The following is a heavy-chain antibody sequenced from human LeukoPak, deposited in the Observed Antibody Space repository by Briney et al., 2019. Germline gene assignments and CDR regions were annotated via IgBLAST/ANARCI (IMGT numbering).Heavy chain of an antibody. CDR2: IKQVVGEQ. V-gene: IGHV3-7*03. CDR3: ASQPAAADVDY. Sequence: PGPCLRLAWAPAAFTVRSDWISSVRHAPGKWLEWVANIKQVVGEQAYVDSVKGGFTISRDNAKKSLYLKINSLRADDTGVYYCASQPAAADVDYWGQGTLVTVSS. J-gene: IGHJ4*02. D-gene: IGHD2-2*01. CDR1: AFTVRSDW.